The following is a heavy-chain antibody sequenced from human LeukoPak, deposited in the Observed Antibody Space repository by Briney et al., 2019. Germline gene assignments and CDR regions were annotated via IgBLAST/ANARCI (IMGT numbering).Heavy chain of an antibody. D-gene: IGHD4/OR15-4a*01. Sequence: GGSLRLSCAASGFTFSSSTMNWVRQAPGKGLEWVSSISISSNYIYYADSVKGRFTISRDNAKNSLYLQMNSLRAEDTAVYYCVRIPNSANFPNWFDPWGQGTLVTVSS. CDR1: GFTFSSST. V-gene: IGHV3-21*01. CDR3: VRIPNSANFPNWFDP. J-gene: IGHJ5*02. CDR2: ISISSNYI.